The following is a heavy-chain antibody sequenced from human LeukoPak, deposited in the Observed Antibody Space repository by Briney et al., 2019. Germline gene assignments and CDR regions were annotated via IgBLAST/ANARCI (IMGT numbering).Heavy chain of an antibody. CDR2: INHSGST. CDR1: GGSFSGYY. V-gene: IGHV4-34*01. J-gene: IGHJ4*02. D-gene: IGHD6-6*01. Sequence: PSETLSLTCAVYGGSFSGYYWSWIRQPPGKGLEWIGEINHSGSTNYNPSLKSRVTISVDTSKNQFSLKLSSVTAADTAVYYCARDGEYSSSSGEIYFDYWGQGTLVTVSS. CDR3: ARDGEYSSSSGEIYFDY.